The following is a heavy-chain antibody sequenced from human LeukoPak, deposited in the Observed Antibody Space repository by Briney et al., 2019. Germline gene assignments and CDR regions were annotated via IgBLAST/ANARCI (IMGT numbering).Heavy chain of an antibody. Sequence: GGSLRLSCVASGFSFSDFYMSWIRQAPGKGLEWVSYISSSSDYINYADSVKGRFTTSRDNAKNSLYLQMNSLRAGDTAVYYCARTLWPYDAFDIWGQGTMVTVSS. CDR1: GFSFSDFY. D-gene: IGHD3-16*01. J-gene: IGHJ3*02. CDR3: ARTLWPYDAFDI. CDR2: ISSSSDYI. V-gene: IGHV3-11*06.